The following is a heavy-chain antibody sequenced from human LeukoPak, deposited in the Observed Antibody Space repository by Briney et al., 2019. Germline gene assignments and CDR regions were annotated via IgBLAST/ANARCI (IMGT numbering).Heavy chain of an antibody. CDR3: ARPASLGSYYEEYFQH. Sequence: QPGGSLRLSCAASGFTLDDYAMHWVRQAPGKGLEWVSLISWDGGSTYYADSVKGRFTISRDNSKNSLYLQMNSLRAEDTALYYCARPASLGSYYEEYFQHWGQGTLVAVSS. J-gene: IGHJ1*01. CDR2: ISWDGGST. V-gene: IGHV3-43D*03. CDR1: GFTLDDYA. D-gene: IGHD1-26*01.